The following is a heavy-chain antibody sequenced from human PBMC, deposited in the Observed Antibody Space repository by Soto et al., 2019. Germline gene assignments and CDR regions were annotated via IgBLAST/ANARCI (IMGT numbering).Heavy chain of an antibody. D-gene: IGHD3-9*01. Sequence: GGSLRLSCVASGFTFSSYAIILFRQVPCKGLGWVSTISDAAGSAYYVDSVKGRFTISRDNSKNTLYLQMNSLRAEDTAVYYCARDPQAYDILTGYLNYWGQGTLVTVSS. CDR1: GFTFSSYA. V-gene: IGHV3-23*01. CDR2: ISDAAGSA. J-gene: IGHJ4*02. CDR3: ARDPQAYDILTGYLNY.